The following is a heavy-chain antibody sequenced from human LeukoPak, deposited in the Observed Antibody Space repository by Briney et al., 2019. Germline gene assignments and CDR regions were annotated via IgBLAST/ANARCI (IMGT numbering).Heavy chain of an antibody. Sequence: PGGSLRLSCAASGFTFDDYAMHWVRQAPGKGLEWVSGISWNSGSIGYADSVKGRFTISRDNTKNTLYLQMNGLRADDTAVYYCARDRYAGRLESDYWGQGTLVTVSS. V-gene: IGHV3-9*01. CDR1: GFTFDDYA. D-gene: IGHD1-26*01. CDR2: ISWNSGSI. CDR3: ARDRYAGRLESDY. J-gene: IGHJ4*02.